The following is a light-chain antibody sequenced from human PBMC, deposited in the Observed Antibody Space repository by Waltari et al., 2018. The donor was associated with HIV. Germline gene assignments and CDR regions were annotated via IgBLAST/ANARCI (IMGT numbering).Light chain of an antibody. CDR1: SSNIRAGYD. CDR3: QTYDSSLSGPV. J-gene: IGLJ2*01. Sequence: QSVLTQPPSVSGAPGQRVTISCTGSSSNIRAGYDIHWYQQLPGTAPKLLIYASYNRPSGVPDRFSGSKSGTSASLAITGLQAEDEADYYCQTYDSSLSGPVFGGGTKLTVL. V-gene: IGLV1-40*01. CDR2: ASY.